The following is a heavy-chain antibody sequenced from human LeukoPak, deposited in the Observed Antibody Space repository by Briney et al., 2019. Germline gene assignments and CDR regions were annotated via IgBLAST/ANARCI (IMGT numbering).Heavy chain of an antibody. D-gene: IGHD3-10*01. J-gene: IGHJ5*02. Sequence: TGRALRLSRAASGFTFSSYGMHWVRQGPGKGLEWVAVLWYDGSNKYSADSVKSRCTISRDNSKNTLYLQMHSLRAEDTAVYYCARDPGTMVRGEGGEWDPWGQGTLVTVSS. V-gene: IGHV3-33*01. CDR1: GFTFSSYG. CDR2: LWYDGSNK. CDR3: ARDPGTMVRGEGGEWDP.